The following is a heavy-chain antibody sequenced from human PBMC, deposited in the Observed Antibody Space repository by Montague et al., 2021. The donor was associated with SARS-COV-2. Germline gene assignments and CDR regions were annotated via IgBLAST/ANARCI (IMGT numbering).Heavy chain of an antibody. CDR3: ARGPSRLATQEFYFGY. D-gene: IGHD5-24*01. J-gene: IGHJ4*02. V-gene: IGHV4-31*03. CDR1: SDSISSGGYY. CDR2: IYYSGNT. Sequence: TRSLTCIVSSDSISSGGYYWSWIRQHPGKGLEWIGYIYYSGNTYYNPSLKSRVTMSVDTTKNQFSLTLNSVTAADTAVHYCARGPSRLATQEFYFGYWGQGTLVSVSS.